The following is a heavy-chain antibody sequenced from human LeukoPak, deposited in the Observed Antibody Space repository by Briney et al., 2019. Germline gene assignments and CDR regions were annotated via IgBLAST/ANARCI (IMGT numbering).Heavy chain of an antibody. J-gene: IGHJ6*02. CDR3: ASGDYYYYGMDV. Sequence: GASVKVSCKASGGTFSSYATSWVRQAPGQGLEWMGGIIPIFGTANYAQKFQGRVTITADESTSTAYMELSSLRSEDTAVYYCASGDYYYYGMDVWGQGTTVTISS. V-gene: IGHV1-69*13. D-gene: IGHD3-16*01. CDR2: IIPIFGTA. CDR1: GGTFSSYA.